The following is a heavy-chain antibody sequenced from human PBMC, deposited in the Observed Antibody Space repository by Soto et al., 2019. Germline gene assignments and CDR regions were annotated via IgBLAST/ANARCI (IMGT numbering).Heavy chain of an antibody. CDR1: GFTFSSYW. Sequence: EVPLVESGGDLVQPGGSLRLSCGTSGFTFSSYWLSWVRQAPGRGLEWVATIKEDGTQKYYVDSVKGRFTISRDNAKKLMYLHMNSLRAEDTAVYYCARYVPAFDYWGQGTLVTVSS. CDR2: IKEDGTQK. J-gene: IGHJ4*02. D-gene: IGHD3-10*02. V-gene: IGHV3-7*04. CDR3: ARYVPAFDY.